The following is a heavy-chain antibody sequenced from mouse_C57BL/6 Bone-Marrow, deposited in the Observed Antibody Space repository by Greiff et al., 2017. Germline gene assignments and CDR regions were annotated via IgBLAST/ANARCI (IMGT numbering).Heavy chain of an antibody. V-gene: IGHV2-6-1*01. J-gene: IGHJ1*03. CDR3: ARHGGPGYFDV. CDR2: IWSDGST. CDR1: GFSLTSYG. Sequence: VQLVESGPGLVAPSQSLSITCTVSGFSLTSYGVHWVRQPPGKGLEWLVVIWSDGSTTYNSALKSRLSSSKDNTKSQVFLKMKSRQTDDTSRYYCARHGGPGYFDVWGTGNTVTVSS.